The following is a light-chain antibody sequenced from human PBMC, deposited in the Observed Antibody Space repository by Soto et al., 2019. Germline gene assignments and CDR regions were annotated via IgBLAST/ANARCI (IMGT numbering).Light chain of an antibody. Sequence: QSVLTQSPSASASLGASVKLTCTLSSGHSSYAIAWHQQQPEKGPRYLMKLNSDGSHSKGDGIPDRFSGSSSGAELYLTLSSLQSEDEADYYCQTWGTGLWVFCGGTQLTVL. CDR2: LNSDGSH. V-gene: IGLV4-69*01. CDR3: QTWGTGLWV. J-gene: IGLJ3*02. CDR1: SGHSSYA.